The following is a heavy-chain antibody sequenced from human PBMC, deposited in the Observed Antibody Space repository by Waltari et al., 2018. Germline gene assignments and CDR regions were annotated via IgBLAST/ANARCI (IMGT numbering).Heavy chain of an antibody. CDR2: IYNDGRT. Sequence: EVQLVETGGGLIQPGGSFRLSCAVSGFSGSSNHVTWVRQVPGKGLEWVSVIYNDGRTYVADSVKGRFTISRDSSKNTVLLQMNMLRVDDTAVYYCAAYGGYSYWGQGTLVTVSS. D-gene: IGHD3-22*01. CDR3: AAYGGYSY. J-gene: IGHJ4*02. V-gene: IGHV3-53*02. CDR1: GFSGSSNH.